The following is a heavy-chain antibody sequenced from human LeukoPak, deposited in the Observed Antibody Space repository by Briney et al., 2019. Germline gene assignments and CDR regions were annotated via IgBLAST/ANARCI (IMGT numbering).Heavy chain of an antibody. Sequence: GGSLRLSCAASGFTFSDYWMHWVRQAPGKGLVWVSRIDGDGSSTIYADSVKGRFTISRDNAKNTLYLQMNSLRAEDTAVYYCARDHVVRGESWFDPWGQGTLVTVSS. J-gene: IGHJ5*02. D-gene: IGHD3-10*01. CDR3: ARDHVVRGESWFDP. CDR2: IDGDGSST. CDR1: GFTFSDYW. V-gene: IGHV3-74*01.